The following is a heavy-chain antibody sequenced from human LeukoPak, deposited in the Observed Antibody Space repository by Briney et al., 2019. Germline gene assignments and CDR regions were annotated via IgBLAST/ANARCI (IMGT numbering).Heavy chain of an antibody. J-gene: IGHJ4*02. D-gene: IGHD2-8*01. Sequence: GASVKVSCKTSGYTFTSYGISWVRRAPGQGLEWMGWISPYNGNTNYAQKLQGRVTMTPDTSTNTAYMDLRSLRSDDTAVYYCARAPYCTNGVCSFDYWGQGTLVTVSS. CDR1: GYTFTSYG. CDR3: ARAPYCTNGVCSFDY. V-gene: IGHV1-18*01. CDR2: ISPYNGNT.